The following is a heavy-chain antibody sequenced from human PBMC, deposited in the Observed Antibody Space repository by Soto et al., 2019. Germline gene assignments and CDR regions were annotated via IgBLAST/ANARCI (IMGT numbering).Heavy chain of an antibody. V-gene: IGHV3-30*18. CDR1: GFTFRTSG. Sequence: QVQLVESGGGVVQPGRSLRLSCAASGFTFRTSGMHWVRQGPGKGLEWVGFISYEGSSKYYADSVKGRFTIARDNSKNTLYLQMSSLRGEDTAVYYCAKEIAVAGDPFYYFGLDVWGQGNTVTVSS. J-gene: IGHJ6*02. D-gene: IGHD6-13*01. CDR2: ISYEGSSK. CDR3: AKEIAVAGDPFYYFGLDV.